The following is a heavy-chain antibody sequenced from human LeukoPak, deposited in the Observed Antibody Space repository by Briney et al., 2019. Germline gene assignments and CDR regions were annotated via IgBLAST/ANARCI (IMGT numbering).Heavy chain of an antibody. D-gene: IGHD3-22*01. CDR1: GYTFTGYY. CDR2: INPNSGGT. CDR3: ARDHGGYVIDY. Sequence: GASVKVSCKASGYTFTGYYMHWVRQAPGQGLEWMGWINPNSGGTNYAQKFQGRVTMTRDTSISTAYMELSRLRSDDTAANYCARDHGGYVIDYWGQGTLVTVSS. J-gene: IGHJ4*02. V-gene: IGHV1-2*02.